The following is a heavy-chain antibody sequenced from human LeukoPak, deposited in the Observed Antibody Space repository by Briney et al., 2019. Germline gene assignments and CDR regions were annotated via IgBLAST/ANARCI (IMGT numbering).Heavy chain of an antibody. Sequence: PSETLSLTCTVSGGSISSSSYYWSWIRQPPGKGLEWIGYIYYSGSTYYNPSLKSRATISVDTSKNQFSLKLSSVTAADTAVYYCAGEPVLEKDIVLMVYAPLGAFDIWGQGTMVTVSS. V-gene: IGHV4-30-4*08. D-gene: IGHD2-8*01. CDR3: AGEPVLEKDIVLMVYAPLGAFDI. CDR2: IYYSGST. CDR1: GGSISSSSYY. J-gene: IGHJ3*02.